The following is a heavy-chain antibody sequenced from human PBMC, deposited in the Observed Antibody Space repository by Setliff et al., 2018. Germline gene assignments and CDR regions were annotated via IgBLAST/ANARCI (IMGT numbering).Heavy chain of an antibody. D-gene: IGHD3-22*01. J-gene: IGHJ4*02. CDR1: GYTFTSYA. Sequence: ASVKVSCKASGYTFTSYAMHWVRQAPGQRLEWMGWINAGNGNTKYSRKFQGRVTITRDTSASTAYMELSSLRSEDTAVYYCAHSFYYYDSSGYYYYYLDYWGQGTLVTVSS. CDR3: AHSFYYYDSSGYYYYYLDY. V-gene: IGHV1-3*01. CDR2: INAGNGNT.